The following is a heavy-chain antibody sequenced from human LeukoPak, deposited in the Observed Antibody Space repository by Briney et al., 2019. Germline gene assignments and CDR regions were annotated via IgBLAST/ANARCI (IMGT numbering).Heavy chain of an antibody. Sequence: SETLSLTCTVSAGSISSYDWSWIRQPAGKGLEWIGRIYTRGSTNYNPSLKSRVTMSVDTSKKQFSLKLSSVTAADTAVYYCARDAGIAAAVPYYYYYMDVWGKGTTVTISS. D-gene: IGHD6-13*01. CDR3: ARDAGIAAAVPYYYYYMDV. CDR2: IYTRGST. CDR1: AGSISSYD. V-gene: IGHV4-4*07. J-gene: IGHJ6*03.